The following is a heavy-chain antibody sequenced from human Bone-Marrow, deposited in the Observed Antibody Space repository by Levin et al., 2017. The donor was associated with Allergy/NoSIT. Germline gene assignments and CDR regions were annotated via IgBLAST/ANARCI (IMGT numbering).Heavy chain of an antibody. J-gene: IGHJ4*02. Sequence: SETLSLTCSVSGGSVSGDAYYWSWIRQPPGEGLEWIGYIYHRGSSNYNPSLQSRLTMSVDTSKNHFSLRLSSVTAADTAGYYCARSFYDSGGRWDYFDSWGQGTLVTVSS. D-gene: IGHD3-22*01. V-gene: IGHV4-61*03. CDR1: GGSVSGDAYY. CDR3: ARSFYDSGGRWDYFDS. CDR2: IYHRGSS.